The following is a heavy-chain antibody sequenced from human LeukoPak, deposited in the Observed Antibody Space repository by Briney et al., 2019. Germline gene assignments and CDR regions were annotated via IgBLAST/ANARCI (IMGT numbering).Heavy chain of an antibody. CDR2: INHSGST. D-gene: IGHD6-13*01. Sequence: PSEALSLTFAVYGGSFSGYYWSWSRPPPGKGGEWSGEINHSGSTNYNPSLKSRVTISIDTSKNQFSLKLSSVTAADTAVYYCAREPLTSIAAAGRGYYFDYWGQGTLVTVSS. CDR3: AREPLTSIAAAGRGYYFDY. V-gene: IGHV4-34*01. J-gene: IGHJ4*02. CDR1: GGSFSGYY.